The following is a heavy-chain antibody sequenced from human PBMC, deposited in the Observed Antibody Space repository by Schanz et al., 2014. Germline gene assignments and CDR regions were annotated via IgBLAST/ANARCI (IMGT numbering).Heavy chain of an antibody. D-gene: IGHD3-16*01. CDR3: AKGAVEMSTGLGGS. V-gene: IGHV3-30*04. CDR1: GFPFRSYV. CDR2: ISYDGNNQ. J-gene: IGHJ5*02. Sequence: QLQLVESGGGVVQPGRSLRLSCAASGFPFRSYVMHWVRQAPGKGLEWVAFISYDGNNQYYADSVKGRFTISRDNSKNTLYLQMNSLRTEDTALYYCAKGAVEMSTGLGGSWGQGTLVTVSS.